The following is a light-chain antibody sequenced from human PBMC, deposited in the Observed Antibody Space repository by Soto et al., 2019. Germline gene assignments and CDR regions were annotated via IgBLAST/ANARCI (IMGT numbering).Light chain of an antibody. J-gene: IGKJ4*01. Sequence: EIVLTQSPGTLSLSPGERATLSCRASQSVSSFLAWYQQKPGQAPRLLIYDASNKATGIPARFSGSGSGTDFTLTINSLEPEDFAVYYCQQRSYWPLTFGGGTKVDIK. CDR2: DAS. CDR1: QSVSSF. V-gene: IGKV3-11*01. CDR3: QQRSYWPLT.